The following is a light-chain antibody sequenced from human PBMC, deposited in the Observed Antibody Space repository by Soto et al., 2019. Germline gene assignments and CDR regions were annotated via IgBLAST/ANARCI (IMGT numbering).Light chain of an antibody. CDR2: AAS. Sequence: DIQMTQSPSSLSASVGDRVTITCRVSQTISSYLNWYQQKPGKAPKLLIYAASSLQSGVPSRYSRSGSVTDLTLTLSSLQPEDFATYYCQQSHSIPYTFGQGTKLEI. V-gene: IGKV1-39*01. CDR1: QTISSY. J-gene: IGKJ2*01. CDR3: QQSHSIPYT.